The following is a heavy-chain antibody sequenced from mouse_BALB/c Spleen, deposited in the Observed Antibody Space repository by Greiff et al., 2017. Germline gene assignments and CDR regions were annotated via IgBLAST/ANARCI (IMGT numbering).Heavy chain of an antibody. Sequence: EVQRVESGGDLVKPGGSLKLSCAASGFTFSSYGMSWVRQTPDKRLEWVATISSGGSYTYYPDSVKGRFTISRDNAKNTLYLQMSSLKSEDTAMYYCARHKTTAYFDYWGQGTTLTVSS. CDR1: GFTFSSYG. CDR3: ARHKTTAYFDY. CDR2: ISSGGSYT. J-gene: IGHJ2*01. D-gene: IGHD1-2*01. V-gene: IGHV5-6*01.